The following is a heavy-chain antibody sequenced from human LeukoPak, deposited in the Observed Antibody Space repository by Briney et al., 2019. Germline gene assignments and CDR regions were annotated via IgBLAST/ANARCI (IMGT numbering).Heavy chain of an antibody. CDR1: GFPFSDYY. CDR2: ISGGSHI. Sequence: NPGGSLRLSCAASGFPFSDYYMSWIRQAPGKGLEWVSYISGGSHIYYADSVKGRFTISRDNAKNSLFLQMNSLRVEDTAVYYCASRRDGSNYAAFDIWGQGTMVTVSS. V-gene: IGHV3-11*01. D-gene: IGHD5-24*01. CDR3: ASRRDGSNYAAFDI. J-gene: IGHJ3*02.